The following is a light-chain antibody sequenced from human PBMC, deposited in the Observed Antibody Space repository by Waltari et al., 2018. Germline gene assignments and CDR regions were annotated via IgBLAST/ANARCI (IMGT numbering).Light chain of an antibody. CDR3: AVWDDSLSGWV. V-gene: IGLV1-44*01. J-gene: IGLJ3*02. CDR2: AKD. CDR1: SSNIGRDT. Sequence: QSVLTQPPSASGTPGQRVTISCSGSSSNIGRDTVNWYQQPPGRAPKRLILAKDQRPSGVPDRFSGSKSGTSASLAISGLRSEDEADYHCAVWDDSLSGWVFGGGTKLTVL.